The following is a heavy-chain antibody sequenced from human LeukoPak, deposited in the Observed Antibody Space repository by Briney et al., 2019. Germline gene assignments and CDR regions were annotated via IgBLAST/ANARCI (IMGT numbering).Heavy chain of an antibody. D-gene: IGHD3-10*01. CDR2: IYYSGST. CDR1: GGSVSSGSYY. Sequence: SETLSLTCTVSGGSVSSGSYYWTWIRQPPGKGLEWIGYIYYSGSTIYNPSLKSRVIISVDTSKNQFSLKLSSVTAADTAVYYCARAIRMVRGVIPFYYGMDVWGKGTTVTVSS. J-gene: IGHJ6*04. CDR3: ARAIRMVRGVIPFYYGMDV. V-gene: IGHV4-61*01.